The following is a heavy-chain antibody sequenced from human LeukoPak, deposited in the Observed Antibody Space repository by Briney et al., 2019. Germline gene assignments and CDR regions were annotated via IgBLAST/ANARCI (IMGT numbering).Heavy chain of an antibody. CDR3: ARGPPDSSGYYPDYYYYGMDV. D-gene: IGHD3-22*01. Sequence: ASVKVSCKASGYTFTSYYMHWVRQAPGQGLEWMGIINPSGGSTSYAQKFQGRVTMTRDTSTSTVYMELSSLRSEDTAVYYCARGPPDSSGYYPDYYYYGMDVWGQGTTVTVSS. V-gene: IGHV1-46*01. J-gene: IGHJ6*02. CDR1: GYTFTSYY. CDR2: INPSGGST.